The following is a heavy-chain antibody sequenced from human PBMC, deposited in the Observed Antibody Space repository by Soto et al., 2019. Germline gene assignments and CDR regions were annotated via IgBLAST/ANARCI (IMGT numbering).Heavy chain of an antibody. V-gene: IGHV1-69*13. J-gene: IGHJ6*02. Sequence: SVKVSCKASGGTFSSYAISWVRQAPGQGLEWMGGIIPIFGTANYAQKFQSRVTITADESTSISYMELSSLRSENTAVYYCARVRADYYYGMDVWGQGTTVTVSS. CDR3: ARVRADYYYGMDV. CDR1: GGTFSSYA. CDR2: IIPIFGTA.